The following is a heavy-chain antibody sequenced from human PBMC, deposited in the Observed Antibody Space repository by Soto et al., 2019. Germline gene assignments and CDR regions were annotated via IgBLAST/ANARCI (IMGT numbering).Heavy chain of an antibody. V-gene: IGHV4-34*01. CDR3: ARDKITGLFDY. J-gene: IGHJ4*02. CDR2: INHSGST. Sequence: GLYCTRIRQPPGTGLEWIGEINHSGSTNYKPSLKSRVTISVDTSKNQFSLKLTSVTAADTAVYYCARDKITGLFDYWXQGTLVTVSS. D-gene: IGHD2-8*02. CDR1: GLY.